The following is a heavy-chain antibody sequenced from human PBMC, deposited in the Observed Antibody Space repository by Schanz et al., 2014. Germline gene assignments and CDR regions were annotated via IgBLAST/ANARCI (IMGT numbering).Heavy chain of an antibody. CDR2: IYYRGNT. D-gene: IGHD6-6*01. V-gene: IGHV4-31*03. J-gene: IGHJ5*01. CDR1: GDSISSAY. CDR3: ARDRLAAQGIGS. Sequence: QVQLQESGPGLVEPSQTLSLTCTVSGDSISSAYWSWIRQHPGKGLEWIGFIYYRGNTYYNPSLKSRVSISLDPSKSQFFLTLNSLTAADTAVYYCARDRLAAQGIGSWGHGTL.